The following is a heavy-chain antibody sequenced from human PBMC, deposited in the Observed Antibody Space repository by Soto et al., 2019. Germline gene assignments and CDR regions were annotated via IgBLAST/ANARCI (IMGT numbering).Heavy chain of an antibody. CDR1: GFTFSVSA. J-gene: IGHJ4*02. CDR3: TSAERRVTAGLTDS. D-gene: IGHD6-19*01. V-gene: IGHV3-73*02. CDR2: IRSEAASYAT. Sequence: EVQLVESGGGSVQPGGSLTLSCAASGFTFSVSAIHWVRQASGNGLEWVGRIRSEAASYATAYAASVKGRFNISRDDLKNTAYLQMNSLKTDDTAVYYCTSAERRVTAGLTDSWGQGTLVTVSS.